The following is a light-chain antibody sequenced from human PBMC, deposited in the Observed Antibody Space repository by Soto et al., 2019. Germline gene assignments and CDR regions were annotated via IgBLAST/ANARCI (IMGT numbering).Light chain of an antibody. Sequence: QSVLTQPASVSGSPGQSITISCTGTSSDVGGYNYVSWYQQHPGKAPKLMIYEVSNRPSGVSNRFSGSKSGNTASLTISGLQAEDEADYYCSSYTSSSPVWVFGGGTKLTVL. CDR1: SSDVGGYNY. CDR3: SSYTSSSPVWV. CDR2: EVS. V-gene: IGLV2-14*01. J-gene: IGLJ3*02.